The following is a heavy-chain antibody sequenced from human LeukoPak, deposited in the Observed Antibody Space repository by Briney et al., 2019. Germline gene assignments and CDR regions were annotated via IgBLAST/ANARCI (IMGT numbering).Heavy chain of an antibody. CDR3: ARSYGDYESSFDY. Sequence: PSETLSLTCTVSGGSISSYYWSWIRQPPGKGLEWIGYIYYSGSTNYNPSLKSRVTISVDTSKNQFSLKLSSVTAADTAVYYCARSYGDYESSFDYWGQGTLVTVSS. CDR2: IYYSGST. V-gene: IGHV4-59*08. J-gene: IGHJ4*02. CDR1: GGSISSYY. D-gene: IGHD4-17*01.